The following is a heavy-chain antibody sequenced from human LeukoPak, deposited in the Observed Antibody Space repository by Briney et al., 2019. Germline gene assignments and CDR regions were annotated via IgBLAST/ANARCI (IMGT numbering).Heavy chain of an antibody. CDR1: GGSICSYF. Sequence: SETLSLTCSVSGGSICSYFWNWIRQPPGKGLEWIAHIHDSGTTHYNPSLKGRVTLSMDPSKSQFSLELSSVTAADTAVYYCAREKVVVVAEYFYYFDYWGQGTLVTVSS. J-gene: IGHJ4*02. CDR2: IHDSGTT. V-gene: IGHV4-59*12. D-gene: IGHD2-15*01. CDR3: AREKVVVVAEYFYYFDY.